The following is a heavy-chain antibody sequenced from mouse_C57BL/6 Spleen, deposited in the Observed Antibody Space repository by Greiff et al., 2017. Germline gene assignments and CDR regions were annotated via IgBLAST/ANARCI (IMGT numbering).Heavy chain of an antibody. J-gene: IGHJ1*03. CDR2: IYPGSGST. V-gene: IGHV1-55*01. CDR1: GYTFTSYW. D-gene: IGHD1-1*01. CDR3: ARRGYGSSHWYFDV. Sequence: QVQLQQPGAELVKPGASVKLSCKASGYTFTSYWITWVKQRPGQGLEWIGDIYPGSGSTNYNEKFKSKATLTVDTSSSTAYMQHSSLTSEDSAVYYCARRGYGSSHWYFDVWGTGTSVTVSS.